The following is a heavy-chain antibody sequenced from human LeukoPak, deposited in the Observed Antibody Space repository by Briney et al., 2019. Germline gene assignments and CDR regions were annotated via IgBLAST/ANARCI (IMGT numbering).Heavy chain of an antibody. J-gene: IGHJ6*02. D-gene: IGHD3-9*01. CDR3: ARLGPNYDIVTGYPMKHYYYYGMDV. CDR2: INHSGST. V-gene: IGHV4-34*01. Sequence: SETLSLTCAVYGGSFSGYYWSWIRQPPGQGLEWIGEINHSGSTNYNPSLKSRVPISVDTSKNQFSLKLSSVTAADTAVYYCARLGPNYDIVTGYPMKHYYYYGMDVWGQGTTVTVSS. CDR1: GGSFSGYY.